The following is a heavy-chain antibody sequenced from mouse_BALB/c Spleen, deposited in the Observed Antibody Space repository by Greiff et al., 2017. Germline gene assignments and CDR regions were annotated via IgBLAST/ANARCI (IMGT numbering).Heavy chain of an antibody. D-gene: IGHD1-1*01. CDR3: ARGYGSSIYYAMDY. CDR2: INPNNGGT. CDR1: GYTFTDYN. Sequence: VHVKQSGPELVKPGASVKIPCKASGYTFTDYNMDWVKQSHGKSLEWIGDINPNNGGTIYNQKFKGKATLTVDKSSSTAYMELRSLTSEDTAVYYCARGYGSSIYYAMDYWGQGTSVTVSS. J-gene: IGHJ4*01. V-gene: IGHV1-18*01.